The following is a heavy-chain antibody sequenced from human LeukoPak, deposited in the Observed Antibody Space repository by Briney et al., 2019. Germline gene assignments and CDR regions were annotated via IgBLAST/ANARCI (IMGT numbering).Heavy chain of an antibody. J-gene: IGHJ4*02. CDR3: ARAPYYDFWSGYPPLDY. CDR1: GGSISSRNNY. Sequence: PSETLSLTCSVSGGSISSRNNYWGWIRQPPGKGLEWIGTIYYSGSTYYNPSLKSRVTISVDTSKNQFSLKLSSVTAADTAVYYCARAPYYDFWSGYPPLDYWGQGTLVTVSS. V-gene: IGHV4-39*01. CDR2: IYYSGST. D-gene: IGHD3-3*01.